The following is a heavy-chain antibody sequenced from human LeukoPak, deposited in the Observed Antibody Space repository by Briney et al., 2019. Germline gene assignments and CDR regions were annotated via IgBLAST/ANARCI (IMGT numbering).Heavy chain of an antibody. V-gene: IGHV1-69*05. Sequence: VASVKVSCKASGGTFISYAISWVRQAPGQGLEWMGRIIPIFGTANYAQKFQGRVTITTDESTRTAYMELSSLRSEDTAVYYCARDRDVVVPAAIGYYYYYYMDVWGKGTTVTVSS. CDR3: ARDRDVVVPAAIGYYYYYYMDV. D-gene: IGHD2-2*01. J-gene: IGHJ6*03. CDR2: IIPIFGTA. CDR1: GGTFISYA.